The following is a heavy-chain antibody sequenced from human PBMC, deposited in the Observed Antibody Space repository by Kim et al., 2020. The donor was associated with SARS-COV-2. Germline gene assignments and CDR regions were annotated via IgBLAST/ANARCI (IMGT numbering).Heavy chain of an antibody. CDR1: GGSFSGYY. CDR3: ARFRASDSSGYRWGFDY. V-gene: IGHV4-34*01. Sequence: SETLSLTCAVYGGSFSGYYWSWIRQPPGKGLEWIGEINHSGSTNYNPSLKSRVTISVDTSKNQFSLKLSSVTAADTAVYYCARFRASDSSGYRWGFDYWGQGTLVTVSS. J-gene: IGHJ4*02. D-gene: IGHD3-22*01. CDR2: INHSGST.